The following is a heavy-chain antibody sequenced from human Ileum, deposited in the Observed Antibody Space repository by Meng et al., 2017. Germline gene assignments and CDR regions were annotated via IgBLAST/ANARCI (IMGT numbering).Heavy chain of an antibody. CDR1: GFTFSDHY. Sequence: GESLKISCAGSGFTFSDHYMDWVRQAPGKGLEWVGRSRNKPKSYTTAYAASVKGRVTISRDDSKNSVYLQMNSLKTEDTAVYYCARVGSYYDSSGSSKDAIDLWGQGTMVTVSS. CDR3: ARVGSYYDSSGSSKDAIDL. D-gene: IGHD3-22*01. CDR2: SRNKPKSYTT. V-gene: IGHV3-72*01. J-gene: IGHJ3*01.